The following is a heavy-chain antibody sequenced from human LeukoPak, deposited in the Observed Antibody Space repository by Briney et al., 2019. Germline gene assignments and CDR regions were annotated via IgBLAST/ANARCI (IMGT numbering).Heavy chain of an antibody. D-gene: IGHD5-12*01. CDR3: ARGSAALGS. J-gene: IGHJ4*02. CDR2: IGGVSESF. V-gene: IGHV3-23*01. CDR1: GFIFSNFA. Sequence: GGSLRLSCAASGFIFSNFAMTWVRQAPGKGLEWVSIIGGVSESFYYADSVKGRFTVSRDNSKDTLYLQINNLRDEDTAVYYCARGSAALGSWGQGTLVTVSS.